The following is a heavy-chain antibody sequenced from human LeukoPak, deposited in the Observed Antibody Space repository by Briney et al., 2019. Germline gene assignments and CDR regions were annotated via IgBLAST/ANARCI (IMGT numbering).Heavy chain of an antibody. J-gene: IGHJ4*02. CDR3: ARDYYFGDY. CDR1: GLTFSSYA. V-gene: IGHV3-64*01. D-gene: IGHD3-10*01. Sequence: QPGGSLRLSCAASGLTFSSYAMHWVRQAPGKGLEYVSAISNNGGSTYYANSVKGRFTISRDNSKNTLYLQMGSLRAEDMAVYYCARDYYFGDYWGQRTLVTVSS. CDR2: ISNNGGST.